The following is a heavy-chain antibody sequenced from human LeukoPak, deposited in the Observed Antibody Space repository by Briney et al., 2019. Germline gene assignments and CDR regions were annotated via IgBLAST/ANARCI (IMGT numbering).Heavy chain of an antibody. CDR3: ARVDPNNWNYINWFDP. D-gene: IGHD1-7*01. CDR1: GYTFTGYY. V-gene: IGHV1-2*02. Sequence: ASVKVSCKASGYTFTGYYMHWVRQAPGQGLEWMGWINPNSGGTNYAQKFQGRVTMTRDTSISTAYMELSRLRSDDTAVYYCARVDPNNWNYINWFDPWGQGTLVTVSS. CDR2: INPNSGGT. J-gene: IGHJ5*02.